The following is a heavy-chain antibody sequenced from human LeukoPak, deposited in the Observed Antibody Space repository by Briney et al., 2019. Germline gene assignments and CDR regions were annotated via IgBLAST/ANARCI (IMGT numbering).Heavy chain of an antibody. Sequence: SETLSLTCTVSGGSISSYYWSWIRQPPGKGLEWIGYIYYSGSTNYNPSLKSRVTISVDTSKNQFSLKLSSVTAADTAVYYCARASGECSGGSCYSVKRNWFDPWGQGTLVTVSS. D-gene: IGHD2-15*01. J-gene: IGHJ5*02. V-gene: IGHV4-59*12. CDR2: IYYSGST. CDR1: GGSISSYY. CDR3: ARASGECSGGSCYSVKRNWFDP.